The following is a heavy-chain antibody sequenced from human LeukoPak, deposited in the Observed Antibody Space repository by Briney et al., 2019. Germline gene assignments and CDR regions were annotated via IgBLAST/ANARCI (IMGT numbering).Heavy chain of an antibody. D-gene: IGHD2-15*01. CDR1: GGTFSSYA. CDR3: ARDRSGTFDY. CDR2: IIPIFGIA. Sequence: GASVKVSCKASGGTFSSYAISWVRQAPGLGLEWMGRIIPIFGIANYAQKFQGRVTITADKSTSTAYMELSSLRSEDTAVYYCARDRSGTFDYWGQGTLVTVSS. V-gene: IGHV1-69*04. J-gene: IGHJ4*02.